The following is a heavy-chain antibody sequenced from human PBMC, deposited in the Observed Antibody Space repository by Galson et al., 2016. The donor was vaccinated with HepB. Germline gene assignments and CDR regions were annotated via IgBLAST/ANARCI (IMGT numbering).Heavy chain of an antibody. CDR3: AKPGAATYDLDS. CDR1: GFTLRSYA. J-gene: IGHJ4*02. V-gene: IGHV3-23*01. D-gene: IGHD3-10*01. CDR2: ISWSGGST. Sequence: SLRLSCAASGFTLRSYAMSWVRQAPGKGLQWVSAISWSGGSTYYADSVRGRFTISRDNSENTLYLQINSLRADDTAVYYCAKPGAATYDLDSWGQGTLVTVSS.